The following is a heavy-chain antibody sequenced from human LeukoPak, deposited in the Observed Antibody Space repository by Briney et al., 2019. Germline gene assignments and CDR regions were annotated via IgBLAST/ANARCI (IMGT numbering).Heavy chain of an antibody. CDR1: GFSLSTSGMR. V-gene: IGHV2-70*04. J-gene: IGHJ4*02. CDR3: ARIPVGEGGFDY. Sequence: SGPTLVNPTQTLTLTCTFSGFSLSTSGMRVSWIRQPPGKALDWLARIDWDDDKFYSTSLKTRLTISKDTSKNQVVLTMTNMDPVDTATYYCARIPVGEGGFDYWGQGTLVTVSS. D-gene: IGHD3-10*01. CDR2: IDWDDDK.